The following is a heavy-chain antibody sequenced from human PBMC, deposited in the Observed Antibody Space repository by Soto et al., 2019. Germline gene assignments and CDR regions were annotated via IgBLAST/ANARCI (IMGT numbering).Heavy chain of an antibody. Sequence: PSETLSLTCTVSGVSISSYYWSWIRQPPGKGLEWIGYIYSSGITNYNPSLRSRITISVDTSTNQFSLKLSSVTAADTAVYYCTRHEGGAAADRPLDYWGQGTLVTVSS. J-gene: IGHJ4*02. CDR2: IYSSGIT. CDR3: TRHEGGAAADRPLDY. V-gene: IGHV4-59*08. D-gene: IGHD6-13*01. CDR1: GVSISSYY.